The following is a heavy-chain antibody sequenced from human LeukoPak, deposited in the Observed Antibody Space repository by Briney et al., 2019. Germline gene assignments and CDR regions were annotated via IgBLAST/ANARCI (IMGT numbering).Heavy chain of an antibody. V-gene: IGHV4-61*02. CDR1: GGSISSGSYS. J-gene: IGHJ5*02. Sequence: SETLSLTCTVSGGSISSGSYSWNWIRQPAGKGLEWIWRMYSSGTTNYNPSLKSLVTISVDTSKHQFSLKLSSVTASDTAVYYCATSPVTTWWFDPWGQGTLVTVSS. CDR3: ATSPVTTWWFDP. D-gene: IGHD4-17*01. CDR2: MYSSGTT.